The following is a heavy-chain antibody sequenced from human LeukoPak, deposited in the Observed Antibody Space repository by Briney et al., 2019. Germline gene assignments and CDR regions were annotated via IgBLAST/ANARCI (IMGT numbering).Heavy chain of an antibody. CDR1: GFTFSSYG. Sequence: GGSLRLSCAASGFTFSSYGMSWVRQAPGKGLEWVSSISSSSSYIYYADSVKGRFTIPRDNAKNSLYLQMNSLRAEDTAVYYCARIKSQVVYYYYYMDVWGKGTTVTISS. CDR2: ISSSSSYI. V-gene: IGHV3-21*01. CDR3: ARIKSQVVYYYYYMDV. J-gene: IGHJ6*03. D-gene: IGHD2-15*01.